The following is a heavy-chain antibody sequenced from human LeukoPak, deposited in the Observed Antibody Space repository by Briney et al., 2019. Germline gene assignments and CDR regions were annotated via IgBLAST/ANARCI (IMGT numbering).Heavy chain of an antibody. J-gene: IGHJ6*03. CDR3: ARSDYSTSSHMDV. D-gene: IGHD6-6*01. CDR1: GGTFSYYA. Sequence: SVKVSCKASGGTFSYYAISWVRQAPGQGLEWMGRIIPILGTANYAQKFQGRVTITTDESTSTAYMELSSLRSEDAAVYYCARSDYSTSSHMDVWGKGTTVTVSS. V-gene: IGHV1-69*05. CDR2: IIPILGTA.